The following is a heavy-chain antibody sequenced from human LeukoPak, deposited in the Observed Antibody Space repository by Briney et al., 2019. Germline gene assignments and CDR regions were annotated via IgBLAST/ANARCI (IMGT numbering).Heavy chain of an antibody. J-gene: IGHJ4*02. CDR2: IYTSGST. CDR1: GGSISSGGYY. CDR3: ARAHYQLLSLDY. V-gene: IGHV4-61*02. Sequence: ASQTLSLTCTVSGGSISSGGYYWSWIRQPAGKGLEWIGRIYTSGSTNYNPSLKSRVTISVDTSKNQFSLKLSSVTAADTAVYYCARAHYQLLSLDYWGQGTLVTVSS. D-gene: IGHD2-2*01.